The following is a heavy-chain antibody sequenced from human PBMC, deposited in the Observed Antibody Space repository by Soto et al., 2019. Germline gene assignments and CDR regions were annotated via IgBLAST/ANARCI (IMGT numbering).Heavy chain of an antibody. Sequence: EVQLLESGGGLVQPGGSLRLSCAASGFTFSSYAMSWVRQAPGKGLEWVSAISGSGSSTYYADSVKGRFTISRDNSNITLYLQTNSLRAEDTAVYYCARRSPSWAFDIWGQGTMVTVSS. V-gene: IGHV3-23*01. CDR2: ISGSGSST. CDR3: ARRSPSWAFDI. D-gene: IGHD6-19*01. J-gene: IGHJ3*02. CDR1: GFTFSSYA.